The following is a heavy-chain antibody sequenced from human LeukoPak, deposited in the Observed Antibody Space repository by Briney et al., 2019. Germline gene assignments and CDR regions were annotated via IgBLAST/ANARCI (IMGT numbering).Heavy chain of an antibody. CDR1: GFTFSTFW. CDR3: ARDTLIAAPKTGTVTRIGWFDT. V-gene: IGHV3-74*01. CDR2: IKSDGSST. Sequence: GGSLRLSCAASGFTFSTFWMHWVRQAPGKGLVWVSRIKSDGSSTSYADSVKGRFTISRDNSKNTLFLQMNSLRADDTAVYYCARDTLIAAPKTGTVTRIGWFDTWGQGTLVTVSS. J-gene: IGHJ5*02. D-gene: IGHD6-13*01.